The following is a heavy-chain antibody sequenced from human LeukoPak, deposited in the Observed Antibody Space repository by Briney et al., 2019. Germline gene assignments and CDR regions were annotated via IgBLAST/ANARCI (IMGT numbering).Heavy chain of an antibody. CDR3: ARVPGLYYFDY. V-gene: IGHV4-38-2*01. CDR1: GYSISSGYY. Sequence: PSETPSLTCAVSGYSISSGYYWGWIRQPPGKGLEWIGSIYHSGSTYYNPSLKSRVTISVDTSKNQFSLKLSSVTAADTAVYYCARVPGLYYFDYWGQGTLVTVSS. D-gene: IGHD3-16*01. J-gene: IGHJ4*02. CDR2: IYHSGST.